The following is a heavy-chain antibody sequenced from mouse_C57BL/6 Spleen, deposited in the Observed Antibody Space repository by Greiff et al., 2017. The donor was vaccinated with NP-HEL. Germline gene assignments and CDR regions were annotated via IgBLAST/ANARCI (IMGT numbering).Heavy chain of an antibody. CDR3: ARHDGYLYWYFDV. CDR1: GFTFSDYG. CDR2: ISSGSSTI. Sequence: EVMLVESGGGLVKPGGSLKLSCAASGFTFSDYGMHWVRQAPEKGLEWVAYISSGSSTIYYADTVKGRFTISRDNAKNTLFLQMTSLRSEDTAMYYCARHDGYLYWYFDVWGTGTTVTVSS. V-gene: IGHV5-17*01. D-gene: IGHD2-3*01. J-gene: IGHJ1*03.